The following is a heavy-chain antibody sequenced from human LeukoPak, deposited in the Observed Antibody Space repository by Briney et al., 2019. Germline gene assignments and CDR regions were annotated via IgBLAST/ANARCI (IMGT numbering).Heavy chain of an antibody. V-gene: IGHV4-39*01. CDR2: IYYSGNT. J-gene: IGHJ4*02. D-gene: IGHD3/OR15-3a*01. CDR1: GVSISSSNSY. Sequence: SETLSLTCTVSGVSISSSNSYWGWIRQPPGKGLEWIGSIYYSGNTYCNASLKSQVSISIDTSKNQLSLRLTSVTAADTAVYYCARQTGSGLFILPGGQGTLVTVSS. CDR3: ARQTGSGLFILP.